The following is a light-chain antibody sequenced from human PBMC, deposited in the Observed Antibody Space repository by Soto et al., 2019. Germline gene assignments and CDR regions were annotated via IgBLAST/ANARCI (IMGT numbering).Light chain of an antibody. Sequence: DIQMTQSPSSLSASVGDRVTITCRASQGISDSLAWYQQEPGKVPNLLIYASSTLQSGVPSRFSGSGSGTDFTLTISTLQPEDVATYYCQEYNSAPFTFGPGTKVHIK. CDR2: ASS. CDR3: QEYNSAPFT. J-gene: IGKJ3*01. V-gene: IGKV1-27*01. CDR1: QGISDS.